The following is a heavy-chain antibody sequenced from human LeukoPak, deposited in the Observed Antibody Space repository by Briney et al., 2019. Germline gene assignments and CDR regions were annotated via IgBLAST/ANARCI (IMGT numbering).Heavy chain of an antibody. V-gene: IGHV3-7*01. CDR1: GFTFSSYW. J-gene: IGHJ6*02. CDR3: ARVGTVTTGYGMDV. CDR2: IKQDGSEK. Sequence: GGSLRLSCAASGFTFSSYWMSWVRQAPGKGLEWVANIKQDGSEKYYVDSVKGRFTISRDNAKNSLYLQMNSLRAEDTAVYYCARVGTVTTGYGMDVWGQGTTVTVSS. D-gene: IGHD4-17*01.